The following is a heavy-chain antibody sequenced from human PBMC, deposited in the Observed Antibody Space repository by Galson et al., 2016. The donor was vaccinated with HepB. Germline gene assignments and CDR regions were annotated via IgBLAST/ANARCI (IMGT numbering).Heavy chain of an antibody. Sequence: SLRLSCAASGFTVGDYALSWVRQAPGKGLEWVGHIKNKAEGGTTDYAAAVRDRFSISRDDSKNTVYLQMNSLKTEDTAVYYCTQAGGDYWGQGALVTVSS. V-gene: IGHV3-15*01. CDR1: GFTVGDYA. J-gene: IGHJ4*02. CDR2: IKNKAEGGTT. D-gene: IGHD3-10*01. CDR3: TQAGGDY.